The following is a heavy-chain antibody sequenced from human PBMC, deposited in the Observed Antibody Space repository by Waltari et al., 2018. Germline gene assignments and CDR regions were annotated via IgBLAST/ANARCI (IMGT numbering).Heavy chain of an antibody. CDR2: INAGKGNT. V-gene: IGHV1-3*01. CDR3: ASSSWYNLHY. J-gene: IGHJ4*02. Sequence: QVQLVQSGAEVKKPGASVKVSCKASGYTFTSYAMHWVRQAPGQRLEWMGWINAGKGNTKYSQKFQGRVTITRDTSASTAYMELSRLRSDDTAVYYCASSSWYNLHYWGQGTLVTVSS. CDR1: GYTFTSYA. D-gene: IGHD6-13*01.